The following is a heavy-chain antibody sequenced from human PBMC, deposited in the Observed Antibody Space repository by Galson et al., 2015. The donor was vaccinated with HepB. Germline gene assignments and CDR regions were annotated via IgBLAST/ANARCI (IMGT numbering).Heavy chain of an antibody. J-gene: IGHJ2*01. CDR2: ISYDGSNK. Sequence: SLRLSCAASGFSFSSYGMHWVRQAPGKGLEWVAVISYDGSNKYYADSVKGRFTISRDNSENTLYLQMNSLRGEDTAVYYCAKDRVAARPYWYFDLWGRGTLVTVSS. CDR1: GFSFSSYG. D-gene: IGHD6-6*01. CDR3: AKDRVAARPYWYFDL. V-gene: IGHV3-30*18.